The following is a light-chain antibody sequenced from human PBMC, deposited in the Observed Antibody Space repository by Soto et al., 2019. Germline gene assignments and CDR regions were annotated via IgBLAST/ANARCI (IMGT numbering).Light chain of an antibody. Sequence: EIQLTQSPGTLSLSPGERATISCRASQSVSSSYLAWYQQKPGQAPRLLIYGASSRPTGIPDRFSGSGSGTEFTLTISRLEPEDFAVYYCHQYDSSPLTFGGGTKVEIK. V-gene: IGKV3-20*01. CDR2: GAS. CDR1: QSVSSSY. CDR3: HQYDSSPLT. J-gene: IGKJ4*01.